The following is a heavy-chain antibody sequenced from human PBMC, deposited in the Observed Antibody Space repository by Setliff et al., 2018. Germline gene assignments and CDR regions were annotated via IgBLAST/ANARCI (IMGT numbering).Heavy chain of an antibody. CDR3: ARDSSSWYDFDY. J-gene: IGHJ4*02. CDR2: ISGSGAI. V-gene: IGHV3-20*04. D-gene: IGHD6-13*01. CDR1: GFTFDDYA. Sequence: GGSLRLSCAASGFTFDDYAMSWVRQAPGKGLEWVSAISGSGAISYADSVKGRFTISSDNAKNSLYLQMNSLRAEDTAVYYCARDSSSWYDFDYWGQGTLVTVSS.